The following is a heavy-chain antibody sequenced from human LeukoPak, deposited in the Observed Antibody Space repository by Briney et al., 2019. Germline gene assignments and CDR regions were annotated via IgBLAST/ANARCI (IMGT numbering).Heavy chain of an antibody. J-gene: IGHJ5*02. CDR1: GFTFTSDA. D-gene: IGHD6-19*01. V-gene: IGHV3-23*01. CDR3: AKCSTSAYTTGWCNWIDP. Sequence: SGGSLRLSCVASGFTFTSDAMNWVRQAPGKGLEWVSSTVSRGTTQYADSVKGRFTVSRDTSKNTPYLQMNSLRADATAVYYCAKCSTSAYTTGWCNWIDPWGQGTLVTVSS. CDR2: TVSRGTT.